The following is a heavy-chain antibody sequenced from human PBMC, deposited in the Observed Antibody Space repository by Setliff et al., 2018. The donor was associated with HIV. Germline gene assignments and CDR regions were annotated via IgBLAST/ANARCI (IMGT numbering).Heavy chain of an antibody. J-gene: IGHJ4*02. CDR3: ARFNALLGSSTYYDY. CDR1: EGYITGYY. CDR2: IFYSGTT. V-gene: IGHV4-59*01. Sequence: PSETLSLTCTVSEGYITGYYWTWIRQPPGRGLEWIGYIFYSGTTKFNHSLKSRAAISVDSSNNQFSLKMTSVTAADTAVYFCARFNALLGSSTYYDYWGPGLLVTVSS. D-gene: IGHD3-22*01.